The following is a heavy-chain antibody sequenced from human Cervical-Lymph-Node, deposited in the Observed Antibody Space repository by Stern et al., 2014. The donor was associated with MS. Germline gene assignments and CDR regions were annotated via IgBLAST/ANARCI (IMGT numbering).Heavy chain of an antibody. CDR3: AVGSTSYLEYYFDY. CDR2: IDWDDDK. V-gene: IGHV2-70*01. J-gene: IGHJ4*02. CDR1: GFSVSTSEMC. D-gene: IGHD2-2*01. Sequence: QVTLRESGPALVKPTQTLTLTCTFSGFSVSTSEMCVSWFRQPPGKALEWLALIDWDDDKYYKTSLKTRLTVSKDASKNQLVLTFTNMDPMDTGTYYCAVGSTSYLEYYFDYWGQGTLVTVSS.